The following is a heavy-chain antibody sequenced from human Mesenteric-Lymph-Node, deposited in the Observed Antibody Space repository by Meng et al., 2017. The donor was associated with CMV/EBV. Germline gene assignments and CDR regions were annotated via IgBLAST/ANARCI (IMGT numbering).Heavy chain of an antibody. CDR2: INAGSGNT. J-gene: IGHJ5*02. Sequence: FTAYSIQWVRHAPGQRLEWMGWINAGSGNTRYSQKFQGRVTITTDTSASTAYMELNSLTPEDTAVYYCARDFVDIVGGVIETLNWFDPWGQGTLVTVSS. V-gene: IGHV1-3*01. CDR3: ARDFVDIVGGVIETLNWFDP. CDR1: FTAYS. D-gene: IGHD3-10*01.